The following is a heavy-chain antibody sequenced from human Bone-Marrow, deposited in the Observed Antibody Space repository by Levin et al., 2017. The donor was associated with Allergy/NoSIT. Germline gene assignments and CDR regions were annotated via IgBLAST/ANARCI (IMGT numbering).Heavy chain of an antibody. CDR2: IYSGGST. D-gene: IGHD3-10*01. V-gene: IGHV3-53*01. CDR3: ARDNYYGSGSFHDY. J-gene: IGHJ4*02. Sequence: GGSLRLSCAASGFTVSSNYMSWVRQAPGKGLEWVSVIYSGGSTYYADSVKGRFTISRDNSKNTLYLQMNSLRAEDTAVYYCARDNYYGSGSFHDYWGQGTLVTVSS. CDR1: GFTVSSNY.